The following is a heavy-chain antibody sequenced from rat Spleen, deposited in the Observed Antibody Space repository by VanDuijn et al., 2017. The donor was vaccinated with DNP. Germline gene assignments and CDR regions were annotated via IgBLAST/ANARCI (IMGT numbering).Heavy chain of an antibody. D-gene: IGHD4-3*01. CDR3: TRDREFGQQGDY. Sequence: QVQLKESGPGLVKPSLTLSLTCTVSGFSLSSYGVIWVRQPPGKGLEWMGVIWGNGNTNYISALKSRLSISRDTSKNQVFLKMNSLQTDDTGTYYCTRDREFGQQGDYWGQGVMVTVSS. J-gene: IGHJ2*01. CDR1: GFSLSSYG. CDR2: IWGNGNT. V-gene: IGHV2-13*01.